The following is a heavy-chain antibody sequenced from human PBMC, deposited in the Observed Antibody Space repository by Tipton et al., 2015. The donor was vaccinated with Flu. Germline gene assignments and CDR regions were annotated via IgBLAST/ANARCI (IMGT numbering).Heavy chain of an antibody. Sequence: LRLSCTVSGGSVSPYYWNWVRQSPGKGLEWIGYIYYRGTTGYNPYLKSRVTISVDTSKNQVSLKLTSVTAADTAVYYCARDLVQDYRDQYFGMDVWGQGTTVTVSS. J-gene: IGHJ6*02. V-gene: IGHV4-59*02. CDR1: GGSVSPYY. CDR3: ARDLVQDYRDQYFGMDV. D-gene: IGHD4-11*01. CDR2: IYYRGTT.